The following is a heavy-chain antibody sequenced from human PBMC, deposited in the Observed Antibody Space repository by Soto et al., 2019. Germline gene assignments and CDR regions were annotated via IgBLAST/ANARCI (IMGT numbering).Heavy chain of an antibody. CDR3: ARVDDYCSGGSCRDAFDI. Sequence: GGSLRLSCAASGFTFSSYWMHWVRQAPGKGLVWVSRINSDGSSTSYADSVKGRFTISRDNAKNTLYLQMNSLRAEDTAVYYCARVDDYCSGGSCRDAFDIWGQGTMVTVSS. CDR2: INSDGSST. D-gene: IGHD2-15*01. V-gene: IGHV3-74*01. J-gene: IGHJ3*02. CDR1: GFTFSSYW.